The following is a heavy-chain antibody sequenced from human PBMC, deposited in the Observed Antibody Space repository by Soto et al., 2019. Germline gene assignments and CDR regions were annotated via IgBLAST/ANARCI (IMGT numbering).Heavy chain of an antibody. D-gene: IGHD3-22*01. CDR2: ISYDGRNK. V-gene: IGHV3-30-3*01. CDR3: ARAPMIVVVMPLDY. Sequence: QVQLVESGGGVVQPGRSLRLSCAASGFTFSSYAMHWVRQAPGKGLEWVAVISYDGRNKYYADSVKGRFTISRDNSKNTLYLQMNSLRAEDTAVYYCARAPMIVVVMPLDYWGQGALVTVSS. J-gene: IGHJ4*02. CDR1: GFTFSSYA.